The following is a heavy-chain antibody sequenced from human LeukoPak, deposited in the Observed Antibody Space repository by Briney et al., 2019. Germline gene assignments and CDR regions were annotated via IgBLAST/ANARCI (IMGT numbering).Heavy chain of an antibody. CDR3: ARGKIVGTH. D-gene: IGHD1-26*01. J-gene: IGHJ4*02. V-gene: IGHV3-7*01. CDR2: IKQDGSEK. CDR1: GLTFSRDW. Sequence: GGSLRLSCEASGLTFSRDWMSWVRQAPGKGLEWVANIKQDGSEKYYVDSVKGRFTISRDNAKNSLYLQMNSLRAEDTAVYYCARGKIVGTHWGQGTLVTVSS.